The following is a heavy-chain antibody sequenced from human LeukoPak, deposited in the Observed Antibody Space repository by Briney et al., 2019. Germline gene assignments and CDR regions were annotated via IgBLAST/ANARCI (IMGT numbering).Heavy chain of an antibody. J-gene: IGHJ3*02. Sequence: GGSLRLSCAASGFTVSSNYMSWVRQAPGKGLEWVSVIYSGGSTYYADSVKGRFTISRDNSKNTLYLQMNSLRAEDTAVYYCASLYCSGGSCYLDIWGQGTMVTVSS. D-gene: IGHD2-15*01. CDR1: GFTVSSNY. CDR3: ASLYCSGGSCYLDI. V-gene: IGHV3-53*01. CDR2: IYSGGST.